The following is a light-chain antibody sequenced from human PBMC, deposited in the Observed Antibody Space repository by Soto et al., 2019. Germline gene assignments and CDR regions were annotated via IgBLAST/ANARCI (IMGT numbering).Light chain of an antibody. J-gene: IGKJ1*01. V-gene: IGKV1-5*03. CDR3: QQYNSYSWT. CDR2: KAS. CDR1: QSISSW. Sequence: DIQMTQSPSTLSASVGDRVTITCRASQSISSWLAWYQQKPGKAPKLLIYKASSLESGVPSRFSRSGSGTEFTLNISSLQPDDFATYYCQQYNSYSWTFGKGNKVEIK.